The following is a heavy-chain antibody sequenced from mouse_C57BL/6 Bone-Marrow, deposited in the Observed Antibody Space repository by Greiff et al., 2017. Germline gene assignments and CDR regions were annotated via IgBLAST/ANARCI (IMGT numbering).Heavy chain of an antibody. CDR1: GFNIKDDY. D-gene: IGHD1-1*01. J-gene: IGHJ4*01. CDR3: TTWDYYYGSSYGNAMDY. Sequence: EVQLQQSGAELVRPGASVKVSCTASGFNIKDDYMHWVKQRPEQGLEWIGWIDPENGDTEYASKFQGKATITADTSSNTAYLQLSSLTSEDTAVYYCTTWDYYYGSSYGNAMDYWGQGTSVTVSS. CDR2: IDPENGDT. V-gene: IGHV14-4*01.